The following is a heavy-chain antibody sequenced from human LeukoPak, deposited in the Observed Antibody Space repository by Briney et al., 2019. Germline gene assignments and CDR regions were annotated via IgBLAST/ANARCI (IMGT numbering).Heavy chain of an antibody. CDR1: GFTFSSYW. D-gene: IGHD5-18*01. Sequence: PGGSLRLSCAASGFTFSSYWMSWVRQAPGKGLEWVSAISGSGGSTYYADSVKGRFTISRDNSKNTLYLQMNSLRAEDTAVYYCAKSGGYSYGPEYFQHWGQGTLVTVSS. J-gene: IGHJ1*01. CDR2: ISGSGGST. V-gene: IGHV3-23*01. CDR3: AKSGGYSYGPEYFQH.